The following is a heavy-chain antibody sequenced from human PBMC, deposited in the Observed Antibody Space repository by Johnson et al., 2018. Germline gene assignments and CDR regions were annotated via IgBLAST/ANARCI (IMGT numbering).Heavy chain of an antibody. CDR1: GYAFASYA. J-gene: IGHJ6*03. Sequence: QVQLVQSGAEVKKXGASXKVXCKSSGYAFASYAIHWVRQAPGQSLEWMGWINGANGDTKSSQRFQGRLTITRDTSASTAYLELSSLRSEDTAVYYCARVWDGGYYYMDVWGKGTTVTVSS. CDR2: INGANGDT. V-gene: IGHV1-3*01. CDR3: ARVWDGGYYYMDV. D-gene: IGHD1-26*01.